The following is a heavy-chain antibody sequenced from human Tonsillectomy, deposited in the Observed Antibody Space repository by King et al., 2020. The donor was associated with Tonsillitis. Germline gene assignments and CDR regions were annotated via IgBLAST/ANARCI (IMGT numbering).Heavy chain of an antibody. Sequence: VQLQESGPGLVKPSETLSLTCTVSGGSLSNHYWSWIRQPPGKGLEWIGYIYYSGSTKYNSSLNSRVTISIDTSKNQFSLRLSSVTAADTAVYYCAREYCNNTSCYCFDYWGQGTLVTVSS. CDR3: AREYCNNTSCYCFDY. CDR2: IYYSGST. V-gene: IGHV4-59*11. J-gene: IGHJ4*02. D-gene: IGHD2-2*01. CDR1: GGSLSNHY.